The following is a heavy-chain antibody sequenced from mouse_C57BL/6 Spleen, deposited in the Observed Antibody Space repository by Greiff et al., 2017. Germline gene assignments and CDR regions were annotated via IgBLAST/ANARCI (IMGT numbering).Heavy chain of an antibody. J-gene: IGHJ2*01. CDR3: ARREAY. CDR1: GYTFTSYW. CDR2: IDPSDSYT. V-gene: IGHV1-59*01. Sequence: QVQLQQPGAELVRPGTSVKLSCKASGYTFTSYWMHWVKQRPGQGLEWIGVIDPSDSYTNYNQTFKGKATLTVDTSSSTAYMQLSSLTSEDSAVYYCARREAYRSQGTTLTVSS.